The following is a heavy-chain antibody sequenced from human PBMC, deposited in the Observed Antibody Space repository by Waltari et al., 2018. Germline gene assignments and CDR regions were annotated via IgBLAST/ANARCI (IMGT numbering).Heavy chain of an antibody. V-gene: IGHV3-7*03. Sequence: LVESGGDLVQPGGSLRLTCAASGFDLRSYWMSWVRQAPGKGREGVANSNYGGSLPYDEESVGGRRTSSRDNAKNALYLEMNNVRVDDTAVYYCARGSAYYIRFWDLWGQGTLVTVAS. CDR3: ARGSAYYIRFWDL. J-gene: IGHJ1*01. D-gene: IGHD3-10*01. CDR1: GFDLRSYW. CDR2: SNYGGSLP.